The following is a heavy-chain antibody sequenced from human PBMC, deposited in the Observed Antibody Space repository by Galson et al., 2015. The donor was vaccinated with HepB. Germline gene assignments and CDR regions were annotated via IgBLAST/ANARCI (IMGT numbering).Heavy chain of an antibody. D-gene: IGHD5-24*01. J-gene: IGHJ4*02. V-gene: IGHV4-59*01. Sequence: LSLTCTDSGGSISSYYWSWIRQPPGKGLEWIGYIYYSGSTNYNPSLKSRVTISVDTSKNQFSLKLSSVTAADTAVYYCARALQSDSEFDYWGQGTLVTVSS. CDR3: ARALQSDSEFDY. CDR1: GGSISSYY. CDR2: IYYSGST.